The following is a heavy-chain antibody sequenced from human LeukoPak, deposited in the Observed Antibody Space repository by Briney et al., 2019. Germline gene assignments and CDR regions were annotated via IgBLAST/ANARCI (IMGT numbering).Heavy chain of an antibody. V-gene: IGHV3-48*03. D-gene: IGHD2-2*01. CDR3: ARSVTYQYFQN. CDR1: GFTFSSYE. Sequence: GGSLRLSCAASGFTFSSYEMNWVRQAPGKGLEWVSYISSSGSTIYYADSVKGRFTISRDIAKNSLYLQMNSLRAEDTAVYYCARSVTYQYFQNWGQGTLVTVSS. CDR2: ISSSGSTI. J-gene: IGHJ1*01.